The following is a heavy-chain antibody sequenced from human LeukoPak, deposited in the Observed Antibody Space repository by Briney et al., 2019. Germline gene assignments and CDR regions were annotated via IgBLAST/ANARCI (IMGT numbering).Heavy chain of an antibody. Sequence: GESLKISCKASGYSCTSYWIGWVRQLPGKGLEWMGIIYTGDSDTRYRTFFQGQVTISAGKSISTAYLQWRSLKASDTAMYYCARLRSISSGWYHYAFDIWGQGTMVTVS. D-gene: IGHD6-19*01. V-gene: IGHV5-51*01. CDR3: ARLRSISSGWYHYAFDI. J-gene: IGHJ3*02. CDR2: IYTGDSDT. CDR1: GYSCTSYW.